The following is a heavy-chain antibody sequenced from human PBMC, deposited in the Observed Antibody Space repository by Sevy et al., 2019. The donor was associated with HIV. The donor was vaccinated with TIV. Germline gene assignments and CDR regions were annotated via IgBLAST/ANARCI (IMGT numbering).Heavy chain of an antibody. CDR1: GYTFTRYE. CDR3: ARAIGTTVVTPVDY. CDR2: MNPNSGDT. D-gene: IGHD3-10*01. J-gene: IGHJ4*02. Sequence: ASVKVSCKASGYTFTRYEINWVRQATGQGLEWMGWMNPNSGDTGSVQKFQGRVTMTRNTSISIAYMELRSLGSDDTAVYYCARAIGTTVVTPVDYWGQGTLVTVSS. V-gene: IGHV1-8*01.